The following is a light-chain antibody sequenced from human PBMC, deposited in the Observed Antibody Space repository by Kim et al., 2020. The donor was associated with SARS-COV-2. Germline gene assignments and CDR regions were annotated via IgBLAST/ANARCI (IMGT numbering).Light chain of an antibody. CDR3: QAWDNSRV. V-gene: IGLV3-1*01. J-gene: IGLJ2*01. Sequence: SYELTQPPSVSVSPGQTASITCSGDKLVDKYACWYQQKPGQSPVLVIYQDSKRPSGIPERFSGSNSGNTATLTISGTQAMDEADYYCQAWDNSRVFGGGTQLTVL. CDR2: QDS. CDR1: KLVDKY.